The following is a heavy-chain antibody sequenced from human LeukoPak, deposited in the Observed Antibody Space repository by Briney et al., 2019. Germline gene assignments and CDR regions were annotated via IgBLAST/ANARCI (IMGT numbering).Heavy chain of an antibody. CDR2: MNPNSGNT. J-gene: IGHJ3*02. D-gene: IGHD3-3*01. CDR1: GYTFSMYD. Sequence: ASVKPSCTASGYTFSMYDIGWGRQATGQGGEWMGGMNPNSGNTGYAQKFQGRVTMTRNTSISTASRGLSSLRPEDTAVYYWRRGLPIFGVVTYGAFVIGAQGTRVSVSS. V-gene: IGHV1-8*01. CDR3: RRGLPIFGVVTYGAFVI.